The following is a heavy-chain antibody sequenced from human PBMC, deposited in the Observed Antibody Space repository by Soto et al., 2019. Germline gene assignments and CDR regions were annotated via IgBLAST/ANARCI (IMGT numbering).Heavy chain of an antibody. Sequence: GESLRVSRAASGFGVANNYMTWVRQAPGRGLEWVSVINTFGTTHYADSVRGRFTISRDESMNVMFLQMSSLRDEDTAVYYCSSGPPEYIDYWRQGTKVTVSP. CDR3: SSGPPEYIDY. D-gene: IGHD5-12*01. CDR1: GFGVANNY. CDR2: INTFGTT. V-gene: IGHV3-53*01. J-gene: IGHJ4*02.